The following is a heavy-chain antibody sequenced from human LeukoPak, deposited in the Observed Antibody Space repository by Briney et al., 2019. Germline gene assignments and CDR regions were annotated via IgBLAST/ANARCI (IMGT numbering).Heavy chain of an antibody. D-gene: IGHD6-13*01. V-gene: IGHV3-9*01. CDR3: ARAARDNYYGMDV. J-gene: IGHJ6*02. CDR2: VSWNSAAI. CDR1: GFTFDDYA. Sequence: PGRSLRLSCAASGFTFDDYAMHWVRQAPGKGLEWVSGVSWNSAAIGYADSVKGRFTTSRDNAKNSLYVQMNSLRAEDTALYYCARAARDNYYGMDVWGRGTTVTVSS.